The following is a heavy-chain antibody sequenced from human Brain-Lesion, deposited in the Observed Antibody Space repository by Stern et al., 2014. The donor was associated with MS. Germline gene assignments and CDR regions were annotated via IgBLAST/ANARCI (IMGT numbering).Heavy chain of an antibody. CDR2: INPNTGGK. V-gene: IGHV1-2*02. CDR3: ARDQRGITIFGVVTDYYYLGMDV. CDR1: GYIFTGYY. D-gene: IGHD3-3*01. Sequence: VQLVASGAEAKKPGASVKVSCKTSGYIFTGYYIHWVRQAPGQGLEWMAGINPNTGGKKYAQKFQGRVTMSRDTSISTAYVELSSLTSDDTAVYYCARDQRGITIFGVVTDYYYLGMDVWGQGTTVTVSS. J-gene: IGHJ6*02.